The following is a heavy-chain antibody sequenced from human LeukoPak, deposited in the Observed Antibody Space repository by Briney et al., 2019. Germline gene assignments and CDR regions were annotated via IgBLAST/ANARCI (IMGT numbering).Heavy chain of an antibody. CDR2: ISYHGSST. CDR3: AKDQGTMAGTIVY. Sequence: PGRSLRLSCAASGFTFSSYGMHWVRQAPCTGLEWVAFISYHGSSTYYADSVKGRFTISRDNSRNTLYLQINSLRGEDTAIYYCAKDQGTMAGTIVYWGQGTPVTVSS. J-gene: IGHJ4*02. D-gene: IGHD6-19*01. V-gene: IGHV3-30*18. CDR1: GFTFSSYG.